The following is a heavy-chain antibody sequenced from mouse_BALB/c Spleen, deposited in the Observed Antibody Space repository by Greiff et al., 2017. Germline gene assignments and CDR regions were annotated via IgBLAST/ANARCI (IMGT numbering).Heavy chain of an antibody. CDR3: TRDGNNRYFDY. J-gene: IGHJ2*01. D-gene: IGHD2-1*01. V-gene: IGHV1-15*01. Sequence: VQVVESGAELVRPGASVTLSCKASGYTFTDYEMHWVKQTPVHGLEWIGAIDPETGGTAYNQKFKGKATLTADKSSSTAYMELRSLTSEDSAVYYCTRDGNNRYFDYWGQGTTLTVSS. CDR1: GYTFTDYE. CDR2: IDPETGGT.